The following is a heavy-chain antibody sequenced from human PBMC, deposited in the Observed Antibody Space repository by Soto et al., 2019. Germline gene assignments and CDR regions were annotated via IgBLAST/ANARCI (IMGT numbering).Heavy chain of an antibody. CDR2: ISADARFS. V-gene: IGHV3-30*04. CDR3: AREVVTRKLYFDN. CDR1: GFTFNSYS. J-gene: IGHJ4*02. D-gene: IGHD1-1*01. Sequence: QMHLLESGGGVVRPGGSLRLSYVTSGFTFNSYSMHWFRQTPDKGLEWVAVISADARFSFYADSVKGRFTISRDNSKNTLFLQMNSLRSEDAAVYFCAREVVTRKLYFDNWGQGIVVTVSA.